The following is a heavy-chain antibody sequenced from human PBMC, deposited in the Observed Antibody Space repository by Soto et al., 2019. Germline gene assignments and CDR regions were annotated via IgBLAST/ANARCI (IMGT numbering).Heavy chain of an antibody. CDR1: GDSISSGDYY. CDR2: IYYSGST. D-gene: IGHD2-15*01. J-gene: IGHJ4*02. Sequence: QVQLQESGPGLVKPSQTLSLTCTVSGDSISSGDYYWSWIRQPPGKGLEWIGYIYYSGSTYYNPSLHSRVTVSVDKSKNQFSLKLSSVTAADTDVYYCARGGIVVVASPPSNWGQGTLVTVSS. CDR3: ARGGIVVVASPPSN. V-gene: IGHV4-30-4*01.